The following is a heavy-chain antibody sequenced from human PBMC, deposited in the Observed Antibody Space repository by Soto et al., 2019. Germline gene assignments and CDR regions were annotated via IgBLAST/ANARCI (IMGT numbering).Heavy chain of an antibody. D-gene: IGHD4-17*01. CDR3: ARGEGPMTTGTELDY. CDR1: GFTFSDHY. CDR2: TRNKANSYTT. J-gene: IGHJ4*02. V-gene: IGHV3-72*01. Sequence: EVQLVESGGGLVQPGGSLRLSCAASGFTFSDHYMDWVRQAPGKGLEWVGRTRNKANSYTTEYAASVKGRFTISRDDSKNSLYLQMNSLKTEDTAVYYCARGEGPMTTGTELDYWGQGTLVTVSS.